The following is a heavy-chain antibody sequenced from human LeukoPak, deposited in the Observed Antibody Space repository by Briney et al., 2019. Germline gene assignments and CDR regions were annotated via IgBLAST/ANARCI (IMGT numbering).Heavy chain of an antibody. CDR2: IKPTGSET. CDR3: GGFGYEAAVDL. Sequence: GGSLRLSCAASGFTFSNYWMTWVRQAPGQGPEFLANIKPTGSETYYVDPVKGRFIISRDNAKNLLFLQMNSLRGEDTALYYCGGFGYEAAVDLWGRGTLVTVSS. J-gene: IGHJ4*02. V-gene: IGHV3-7*01. D-gene: IGHD3-10*01. CDR1: GFTFSNYW.